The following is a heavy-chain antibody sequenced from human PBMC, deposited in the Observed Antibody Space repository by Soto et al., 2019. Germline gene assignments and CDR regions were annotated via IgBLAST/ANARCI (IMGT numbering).Heavy chain of an antibody. CDR3: AKGFRSLEWYSLAPFDY. D-gene: IGHD3-3*01. V-gene: IGHV3-23*01. Sequence: GGSLRLSCVASGFTFDTYALNWVRQAPGKGLEWVSAIGSSGSTYYADSVKGRFTISRDTPKKTLYLQMNSLRVEDTAKYYCAKGFRSLEWYSLAPFDYWGQGAVVTVSS. CDR2: IGSSGST. CDR1: GFTFDTYA. J-gene: IGHJ4*02.